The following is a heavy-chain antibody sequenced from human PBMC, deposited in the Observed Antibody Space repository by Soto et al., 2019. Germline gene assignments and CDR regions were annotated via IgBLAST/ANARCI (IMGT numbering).Heavy chain of an antibody. CDR2: IYYSGST. J-gene: IGHJ5*02. V-gene: IGHV4-59*07. Sequence: SDTLSLTCVSSCASLSSYYWSWIRQPPGKGLEWIGYIYYSGSTNYNPSLKSRVTISVDTSKNQFSLKLSSVTAAATAVYYSPRSTHPCAQ. CDR3: PRSTHP. CDR1: CASLSSYY.